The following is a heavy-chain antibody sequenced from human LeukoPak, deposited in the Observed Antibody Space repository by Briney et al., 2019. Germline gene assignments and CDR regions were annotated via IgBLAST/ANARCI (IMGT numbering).Heavy chain of an antibody. CDR1: GFTFSSYS. V-gene: IGHV3-21*01. J-gene: IGHJ4*02. CDR3: ARDRRIQLWDYYFDY. Sequence: PGGSLRLSCAASGFTFSSYSMNWVRQAPGKGLEWVSSISSSSSYIYYADSVKGRFTISRDNAKNSLYLQMNSLRAEDTAVHYCARDRRIQLWDYYFDYWGQGTLVTVSS. D-gene: IGHD5-18*01. CDR2: ISSSSSYI.